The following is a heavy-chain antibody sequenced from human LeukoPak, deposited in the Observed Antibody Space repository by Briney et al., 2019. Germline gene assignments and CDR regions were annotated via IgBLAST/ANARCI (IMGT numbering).Heavy chain of an antibody. CDR1: GYSFTNYW. CDR2: IYPGDSDT. V-gene: IGHV5-51*01. CDR3: ARFVGACSGGSCYSDY. D-gene: IGHD2-15*01. J-gene: IGHJ4*02. Sequence: GESLKISCEGSGYSFTNYWIGWVRQMPGKGLEWMGIIYPGDSDTRYSPSFHGQVTISADKSINTAYLQWNSLKASDTAMYYCARFVGACSGGSCYSDYWGQGTLVTVSS.